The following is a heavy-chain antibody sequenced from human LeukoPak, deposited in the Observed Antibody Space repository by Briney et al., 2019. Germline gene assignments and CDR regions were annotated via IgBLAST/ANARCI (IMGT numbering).Heavy chain of an antibody. CDR1: GGSISSSSYY. D-gene: IGHD3-3*01. CDR2: IYYSGST. J-gene: IGHJ4*02. Sequence: PSETLSLTCTVSGGSISSSSYYWGWIRQPPGKGLEWIGGIYYSGSTYYNPSLKSRVTISVDTSKNQFSLKLSSVTAADTAVYYCARDRYDFWSYRFDYWGQGTLVTVSS. V-gene: IGHV4-39*07. CDR3: ARDRYDFWSYRFDY.